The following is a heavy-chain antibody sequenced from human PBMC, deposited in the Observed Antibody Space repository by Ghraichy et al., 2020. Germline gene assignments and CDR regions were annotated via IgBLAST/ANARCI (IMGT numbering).Heavy chain of an antibody. V-gene: IGHV3-21*01. CDR2: ISSSSSYI. D-gene: IGHD3-16*02. CDR3: ARARDYDYVWGSYRLYYFDY. CDR1: GFTFSSYS. Sequence: GGSLRLSCAASGFTFSSYSMNWVRQAPGKGLEWVSSISSSSSYIYYADSVKGRFTISRDNAKNSLYLQMNSLRAEDTAVYYCARARDYDYVWGSYRLYYFDYWGQGTLVTVSS. J-gene: IGHJ4*02.